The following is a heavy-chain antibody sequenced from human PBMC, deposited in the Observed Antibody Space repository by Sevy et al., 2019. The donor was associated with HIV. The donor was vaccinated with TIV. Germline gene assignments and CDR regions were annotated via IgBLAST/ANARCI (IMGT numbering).Heavy chain of an antibody. Sequence: GGSLRLSCAASGFIFNDYWMHWVRQAPGKGLEWVANINEHGSTNYYLGSVKGRFTISRDNAKNSLFLQMNSLRVDDTAVYYCARAIGAGAAYWGQGTPVIVSS. V-gene: IGHV3-7*03. CDR3: ARAIGAGAAY. CDR2: INEHGSTN. J-gene: IGHJ4*02. D-gene: IGHD6-13*01. CDR1: GFIFNDYW.